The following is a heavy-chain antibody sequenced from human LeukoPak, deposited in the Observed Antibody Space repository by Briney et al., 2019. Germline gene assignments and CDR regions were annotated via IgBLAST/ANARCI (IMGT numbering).Heavy chain of an antibody. Sequence: GGSLRLSCAASGFTFSSYAMSWVRQAPGKELEWVSAISGSGGSTYYADSVKGRFTISRDNSKNTLYLQMNSLRAEDTAVYYCAKALDIVVVPADYWGQGTLVTVSS. V-gene: IGHV3-23*01. CDR1: GFTFSSYA. CDR2: ISGSGGST. J-gene: IGHJ4*02. D-gene: IGHD2-2*03. CDR3: AKALDIVVVPADY.